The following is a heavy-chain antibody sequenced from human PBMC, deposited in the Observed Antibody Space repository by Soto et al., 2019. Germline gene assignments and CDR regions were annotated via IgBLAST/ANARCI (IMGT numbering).Heavy chain of an antibody. Sequence: PGGSLRLSCAESGFTFSSYGMHWVRQAPGKGLEWVAVIWHDGSNKYYADSVKGRFTISRDNSKNTLYLQMNSLRAEDTAAYYCGRGVDYAIWTGYYKSDLSWFDSWGEVTLVTFSS. V-gene: IGHV3-33*01. CDR3: GRGVDYAIWTGYYKSDLSWFDS. CDR2: IWHDGSNK. CDR1: GFTFSSYG. D-gene: IGHD3-9*01. J-gene: IGHJ5*01.